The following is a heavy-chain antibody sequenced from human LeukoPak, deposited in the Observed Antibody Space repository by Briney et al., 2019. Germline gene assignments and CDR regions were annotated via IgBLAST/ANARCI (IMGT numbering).Heavy chain of an antibody. CDR1: GGSISRYY. D-gene: IGHD3-16*01. Sequence: PSEALSLTCTVSGGSISRYYWSWIRQPPGKGLEWIGYVYSSGSTNSNPSLKSRVSISVDTSRNQFSLKLSSVTAADTAVYYCARVSGASYDGRGVFDYWGQGTLVTVSS. CDR3: ARVSGASYDGRGVFDY. J-gene: IGHJ4*02. CDR2: VYSSGST. V-gene: IGHV4-59*08.